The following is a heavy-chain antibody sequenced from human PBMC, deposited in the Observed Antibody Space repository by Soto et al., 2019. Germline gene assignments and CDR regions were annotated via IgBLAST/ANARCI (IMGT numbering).Heavy chain of an antibody. D-gene: IGHD3-22*01. V-gene: IGHV1-69*06. CDR1: GGTFSSYA. Sequence: QVQLVQSGAEVKKPGSSVKVSCKASGGTFSSYAISWVRQAPGQGLEWMGGIIPIFGTANYAQKVQGRVTITADKSTSTAYMGLSSLRSEDTAVYYCARETYYYDSSGPTFDYWGQGTLVTVSS. CDR2: IIPIFGTA. J-gene: IGHJ4*02. CDR3: ARETYYYDSSGPTFDY.